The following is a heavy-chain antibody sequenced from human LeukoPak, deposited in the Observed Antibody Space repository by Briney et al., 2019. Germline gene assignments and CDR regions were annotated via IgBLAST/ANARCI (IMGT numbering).Heavy chain of an antibody. Sequence: SQTLSLTCTVSGGSISSGGYYWSWIRQHPGKGLEWIGYIDSSGSTYYNPSLKSRVTISVDTSKNQFSLKLSSVTAADTAVYYCARAPRPANDYGDYYYYYGMDVWGQGTTVTVSS. D-gene: IGHD4-17*01. V-gene: IGHV4-31*03. CDR3: ARAPRPANDYGDYYYYYGMDV. CDR1: GGSISSGGYY. CDR2: IDSSGST. J-gene: IGHJ6*02.